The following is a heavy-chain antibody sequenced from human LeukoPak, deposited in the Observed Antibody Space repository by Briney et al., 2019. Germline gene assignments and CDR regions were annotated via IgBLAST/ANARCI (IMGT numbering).Heavy chain of an antibody. CDR2: ISAYNGDT. Sequence: GASVKVSCKASGYTFTGYYMHWVRQAPGQGLEWMGWISAYNGDTNYAQKFQDRVTMTTDTSTSTAYMELRSLRSDDTAVYYCARVHTSGWYTDIWGQGTMVTVSS. D-gene: IGHD6-19*01. CDR1: GYTFTGYY. V-gene: IGHV1-18*04. J-gene: IGHJ3*02. CDR3: ARVHTSGWYTDI.